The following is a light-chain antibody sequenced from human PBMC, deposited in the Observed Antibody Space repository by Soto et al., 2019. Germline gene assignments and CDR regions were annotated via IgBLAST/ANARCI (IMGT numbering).Light chain of an antibody. CDR2: VERSGRY. V-gene: IGLV4-60*03. CDR1: SGHSSYI. J-gene: IGLJ3*02. Sequence: QTVVTQSSSASASLGSSIKLTCTLSSGHSSYIIAWHRQQPGKAPRFLMNVERSGRYNKGSGLPDRFSGSSSGADRYLTISNLQSEDEADYYCQSYDSSLSGSMVFGGGTKLTVL. CDR3: QSYDSSLSGSMV.